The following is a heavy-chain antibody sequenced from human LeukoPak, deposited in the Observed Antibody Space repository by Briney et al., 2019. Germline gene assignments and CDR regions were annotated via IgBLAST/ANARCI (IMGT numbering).Heavy chain of an antibody. J-gene: IGHJ5*02. CDR3: ARDILGGVGNWFDP. D-gene: IGHD3-3*02. Sequence: GGSLRLSCEVSGFTFSVYSMNWVCQAPGEGLQWVASISSDGVYTYYADSVKGRFTISRDNAKDSLYLQMVTLRAEDTAAYYCARDILGGVGNWFDPWGQGTLVTVSS. CDR2: ISSDGVYT. V-gene: IGHV3-21*01. CDR1: GFTFSVYS.